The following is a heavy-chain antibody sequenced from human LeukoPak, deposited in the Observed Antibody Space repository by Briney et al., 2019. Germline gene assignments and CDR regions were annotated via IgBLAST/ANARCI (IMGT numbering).Heavy chain of an antibody. D-gene: IGHD3-22*01. J-gene: IGHJ4*02. Sequence: ASVKVSCKVSGYTLTELSMHWVRQAPGKGLEWMGGFDPEDGETIYAQKFQGRVTMTEDTSTDTAYMELSSLRSEDTAMYYCATTYYDSSGYDFWGQGTLVTVSS. V-gene: IGHV1-24*01. CDR3: ATTYYDSSGYDF. CDR2: FDPEDGET. CDR1: GYTLTELS.